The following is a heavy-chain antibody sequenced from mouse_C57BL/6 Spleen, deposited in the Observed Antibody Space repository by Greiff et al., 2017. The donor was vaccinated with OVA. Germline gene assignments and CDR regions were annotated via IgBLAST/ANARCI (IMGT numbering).Heavy chain of an antibody. J-gene: IGHJ2*01. V-gene: IGHV1-64*01. CDR2: IHPNSGST. D-gene: IGHD2-1*01. CDR1: GYTFTSYW. CDR3: ARSGIYYGNYDYFDY. Sequence: QVQLQQPGAELVKPGASVKLSCKASGYTFTSYWMHWVKQRPGQGLEWIGMIHPNSGSTNYNEKFKSKATLTVDKSSSTAYMQLSSLTSEDSAVYYCARSGIYYGNYDYFDYWGQGTTLTVSS.